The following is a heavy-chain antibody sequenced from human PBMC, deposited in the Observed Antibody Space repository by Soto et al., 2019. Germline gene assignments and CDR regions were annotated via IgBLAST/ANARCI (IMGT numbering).Heavy chain of an antibody. J-gene: IGHJ4*02. CDR3: AREGSGYNF. CDR1: GGSFSNFG. D-gene: IGHD5-12*01. V-gene: IGHV1-69*13. CDR2: IVPVFGRP. Sequence: SVKVSCKASGGSFSNFGISWVRQAPGQGLEWMGGIVPVFGRPNYAQRFRGRLTITADESTSTGYMELISLRSGDTAVYYCAREGSGYNFWGQGTQVTVSS.